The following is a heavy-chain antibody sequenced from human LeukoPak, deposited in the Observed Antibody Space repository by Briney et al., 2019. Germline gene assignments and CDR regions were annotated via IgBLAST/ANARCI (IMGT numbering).Heavy chain of an antibody. V-gene: IGHV1-69*05. D-gene: IGHD6-13*01. CDR2: IIPIFGTA. CDR1: GGTFSSYA. J-gene: IGHJ5*02. CDR3: ARGYSSTLDP. Sequence: SVKVSCKASGGTFSSYAINWVRQAPGQGLEWMGGIIPIFGTANYAQKFQGRVTITTDESTSTAYMELSSLRSEDTAVYYCARGYSSTLDPWGQGTLVTVSS.